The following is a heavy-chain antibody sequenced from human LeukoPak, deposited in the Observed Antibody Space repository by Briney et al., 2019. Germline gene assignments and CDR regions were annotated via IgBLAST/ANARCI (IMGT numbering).Heavy chain of an antibody. J-gene: IGHJ3*02. Sequence: GASVKVSCKASGYTFTSYYMHWVRQAPGQGLEWMGIINPSGGSTSYAQKFQGRVTMTRDMSTSTVYMELSSLRSEDTAVYYCASTYLVPYGSGWDIRPLAFDIWGQGTMVTVSS. CDR2: INPSGGST. D-gene: IGHD6-19*01. CDR3: ASTYLVPYGSGWDIRPLAFDI. CDR1: GYTFTSYY. V-gene: IGHV1-46*01.